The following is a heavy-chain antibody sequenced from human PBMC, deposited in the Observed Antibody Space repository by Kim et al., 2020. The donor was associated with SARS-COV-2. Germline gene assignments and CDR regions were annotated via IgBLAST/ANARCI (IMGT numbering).Heavy chain of an antibody. D-gene: IGHD3-10*01. V-gene: IGHV3-48*02. J-gene: IGHJ5*02. Sequence: GGSLRLSCAASGFTFSTNHMNWVRQAPGKRLEWVAYITGTSSTIYYADAVKGRFTISRDNAKNSLYLQMNSLRDEDTAVDYCARGGYWSGSYHPNWFDAWGQGTLVTVSS. CDR1: GFTFSTNH. CDR3: ARGGYWSGSYHPNWFDA. CDR2: ITGTSSTI.